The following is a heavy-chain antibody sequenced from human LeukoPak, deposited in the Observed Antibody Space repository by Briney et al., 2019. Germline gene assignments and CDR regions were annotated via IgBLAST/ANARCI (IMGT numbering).Heavy chain of an antibody. Sequence: SVKVSCKASGGTFSSYAISWVRQAPGQGLEWMGGIIPIFGTANYAQKFQGRVTITADESTSTAYMELSSLRSEDTAVYYCARVDTMVRGVRDDYYYYMDVWGKGTTVTVSS. CDR2: IIPIFGTA. J-gene: IGHJ6*03. V-gene: IGHV1-69*13. D-gene: IGHD3-10*01. CDR3: ARVDTMVRGVRDDYYYYMDV. CDR1: GGTFSSYA.